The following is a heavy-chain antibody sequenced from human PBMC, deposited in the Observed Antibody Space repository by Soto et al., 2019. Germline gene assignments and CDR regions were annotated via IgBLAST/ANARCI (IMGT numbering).Heavy chain of an antibody. CDR3: AKERSLVVTAMDV. D-gene: IGHD2-21*02. CDR1: GFTFSSYE. J-gene: IGHJ6*02. Sequence: EVQLLESGGGLVQPGGSLRLSCAASGFTFSSYEMSWVRQAPGKGLEWVSVVSGSGGSTYYADSVQGRFTISRDNSKNTGYLQMNSLRAEDTARYYCAKERSLVVTAMDVWGQGTTVTVSS. CDR2: VSGSGGST. V-gene: IGHV3-23*01.